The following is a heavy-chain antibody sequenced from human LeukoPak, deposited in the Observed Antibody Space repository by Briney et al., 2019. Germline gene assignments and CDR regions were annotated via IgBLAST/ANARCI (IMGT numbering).Heavy chain of an antibody. J-gene: IGHJ3*02. CDR3: ARKYYYDSSGYVADAFDI. CDR2: INPNSGGT. CDR1: GYTFTGYY. D-gene: IGHD3-22*01. Sequence: ASVKVSCKASGYTFTGYYMHWVRQAPGQGLEWMGWINPNSGGTNYAQKFQGRVTMTRDTSISTAYMELSRLRSDDTAVYYCARKYYYDSSGYVADAFDIWGQGTMVTVSS. V-gene: IGHV1-2*02.